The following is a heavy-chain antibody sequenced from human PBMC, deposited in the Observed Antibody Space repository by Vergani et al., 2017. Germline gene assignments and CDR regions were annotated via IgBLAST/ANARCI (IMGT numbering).Heavy chain of an antibody. Sequence: QVQLVEPGGGVVQPGRSLRLSCAASGFTFSSYGMHWVRQAPGKGLEWVAVISYDGSNKYYADSVKGRFTISRDNSKNTLYLQMNSLRAEDTAVYYCAKVATGTNRYYYYYYMDVWGKGTTVTVSS. CDR1: GFTFSSYG. V-gene: IGHV3-30*18. D-gene: IGHD1-1*01. CDR2: ISYDGSNK. CDR3: AKVATGTNRYYYYYYMDV. J-gene: IGHJ6*03.